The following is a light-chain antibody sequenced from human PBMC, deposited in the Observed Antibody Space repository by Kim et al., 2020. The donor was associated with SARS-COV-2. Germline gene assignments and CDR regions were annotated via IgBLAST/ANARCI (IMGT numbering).Light chain of an antibody. CDR1: QGIGNY. CDR3: QQYNSYPWT. J-gene: IGKJ1*01. V-gene: IGKV1-9*01. Sequence: ASVGDRVTITCRASQGIGNYLAWYQQDPGKAPNLLIYAASTLQTGVPSRFSGSGSGTEFTLTISSLQPDDFATYYCQQYNSYPWTFGQGTKVDIK. CDR2: AAS.